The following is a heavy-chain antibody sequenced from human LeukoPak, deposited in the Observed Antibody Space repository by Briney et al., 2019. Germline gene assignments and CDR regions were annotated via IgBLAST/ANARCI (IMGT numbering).Heavy chain of an antibody. V-gene: IGHV3-23*01. Sequence: GGSLRLSCAASGFTFSSYAMSWVRQAPGKGLEWVSSISGYGGSTYYADSVKGRFTISRDNSKNTLYLQMNSLRAEDTAVYYCARLYYDSSGYYRGAFDIWGQGTMVTVSS. CDR2: ISGYGGST. CDR3: ARLYYDSSGYYRGAFDI. D-gene: IGHD3-22*01. J-gene: IGHJ3*02. CDR1: GFTFSSYA.